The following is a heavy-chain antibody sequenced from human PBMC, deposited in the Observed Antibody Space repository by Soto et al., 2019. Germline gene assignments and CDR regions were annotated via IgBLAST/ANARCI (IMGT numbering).Heavy chain of an antibody. Sequence: SLRHSCSSSLFTVSSNYMSLVLHSPFKLLEWFSVIYSGGSTYYADSVKGRFTISRDNSKNTLYLQMNSLRAEDTAVYYCAREASRGFFAIYVFDIWGQGKMVTVSS. CDR3: AREASRGFFAIYVFDI. V-gene: IGHV3-66*01. CDR1: LFTVSSNY. D-gene: IGHD3-3*01. J-gene: IGHJ3*02. CDR2: IYSGGST.